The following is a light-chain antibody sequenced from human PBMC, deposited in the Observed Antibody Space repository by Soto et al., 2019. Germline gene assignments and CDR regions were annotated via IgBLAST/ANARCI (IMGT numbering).Light chain of an antibody. J-gene: IGLJ2*01. CDR3: QAYHCSLANPI. CDR2: GNN. V-gene: IGLV1-40*01. Sequence: QSVLTQPPSVSGTPRQRVSISCTGTSSNLGAGYAVHWYQQLPGAAPRLLIFGNNVRPSGIPDRFSGSKSGTSASLANTGLQAEDEAIYHFQAYHCSLANPIFGGVTKVTVL. CDR1: SSNLGAGYA.